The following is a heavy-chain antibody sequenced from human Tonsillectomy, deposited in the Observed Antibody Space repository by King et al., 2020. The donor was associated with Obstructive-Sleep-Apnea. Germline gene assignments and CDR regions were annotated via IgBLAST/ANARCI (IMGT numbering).Heavy chain of an antibody. CDR3: ARDFLTLSSGPPRY. CDR1: GFTFSSYS. V-gene: IGHV3-48*04. CDR2: ISSSSSTI. D-gene: IGHD6-19*01. Sequence: VQLVESGGGLVQPGGSLRLSCAASGFTFSSYSMNWVRQAPGKGLEWVSYISSSSSTIYYADSVKGRFTISRDNAKNSLYLQMNSLRAEDTAVYYCARDFLTLSSGPPRYWGQGTLVTVSS. J-gene: IGHJ4*02.